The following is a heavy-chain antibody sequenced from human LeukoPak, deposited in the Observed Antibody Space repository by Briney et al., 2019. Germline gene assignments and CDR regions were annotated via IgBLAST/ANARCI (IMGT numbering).Heavy chain of an antibody. D-gene: IGHD6-19*01. V-gene: IGHV3-64*01. CDR2: IRSNGGST. Sequence: PGGSLRLSCAASGFTFSSYAMHWVRQAPGKGLEYVSVIRSNGGSTYYANSVKGRFTISRENAKNSLYLQMNSLRDEDTAVYYCARDIVFNSSGWYYFDYWGQGTLVTVSS. CDR1: GFTFSSYA. J-gene: IGHJ4*02. CDR3: ARDIVFNSSGWYYFDY.